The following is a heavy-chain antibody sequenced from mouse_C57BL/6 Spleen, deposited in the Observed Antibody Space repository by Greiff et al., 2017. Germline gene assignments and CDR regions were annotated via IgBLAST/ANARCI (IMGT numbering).Heavy chain of an antibody. Sequence: QVQLQQPGAELVRPGTSVKLSCKASGYTFTSYWMHWVKQRPGQGLEWIGVIDPSDSYTNYNQKFKGKATLTVDTSSSTAYMQLSSLTSEDSAVYYCAIGGYDYDGTPNYYAMDYWGQGTSVTVSS. CDR3: AIGGYDYDGTPNYYAMDY. V-gene: IGHV1-59*01. CDR1: GYTFTSYW. D-gene: IGHD2-4*01. J-gene: IGHJ4*01. CDR2: IDPSDSYT.